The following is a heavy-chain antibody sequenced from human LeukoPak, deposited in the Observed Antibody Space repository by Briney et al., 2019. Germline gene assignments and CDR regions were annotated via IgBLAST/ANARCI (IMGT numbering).Heavy chain of an antibody. D-gene: IGHD2-2*01. CDR1: GGSISSGGYY. V-gene: IGHV4-31*03. J-gene: IGHJ3*02. CDR2: IYYSGST. Sequence: SQTLSLTCTVSGGSISSGGYYWSWIRQHPGKGLEWIGYIYYSGSTYYNPSLKSRVTISVDTSKNQFSLKLSSVTAADTAVYYCAREDQLLSAFDIWGQGTMVTVSS. CDR3: AREDQLLSAFDI.